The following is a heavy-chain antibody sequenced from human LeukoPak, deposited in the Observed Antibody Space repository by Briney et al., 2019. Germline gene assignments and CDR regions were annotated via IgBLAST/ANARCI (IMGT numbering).Heavy chain of an antibody. V-gene: IGHV3-53*01. J-gene: IGHJ5*02. CDR2: MYSDGKT. Sequence: PGGSLRLSCAASGFSVSSNYMSWVRQAPGKGLEWVSVMYSDGKTYYGDSVKGRFTISRDNAKNTLYLQMDSLRDEDTAVYYCTGRPPGFNSGWYNLWGLGTLVTVSS. CDR3: TGRPPGFNSGWYNL. CDR1: GFSVSSNY. D-gene: IGHD6-19*01.